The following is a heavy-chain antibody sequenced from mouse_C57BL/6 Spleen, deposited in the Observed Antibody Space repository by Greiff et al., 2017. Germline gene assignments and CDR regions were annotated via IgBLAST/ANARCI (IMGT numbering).Heavy chain of an antibody. Sequence: VKLVESGAELVKPGASVKISCKASGYAFSSYWMNWVKQRPGKGLEWIGQIYPGAGDTNYNEKFKGKATLTADKSSSTAYMQLSSLTSEDSAVYFCARQQFNNAGVDYWGQGTTVTVSS. V-gene: IGHV1-80*01. CDR3: ARQQFNNAGVDY. CDR1: GYAFSSYW. J-gene: IGHJ2*01. CDR2: IYPGAGDT.